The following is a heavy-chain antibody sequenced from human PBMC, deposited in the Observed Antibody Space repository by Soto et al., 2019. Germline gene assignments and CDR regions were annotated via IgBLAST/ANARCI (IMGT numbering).Heavy chain of an antibody. CDR2: IKSKTDGGTT. CDR1: GFTFSNAW. V-gene: IGHV3-15*01. J-gene: IGHJ1*01. CDR3: TTGAGKGCTNGVCRVRHKVAEYFQH. D-gene: IGHD2-8*01. Sequence: PGGSLRLSCAASGFTFSNAWMSWVRQAPGKGLEWVGRIKSKTDGGTTDYAAPVKGRFTISRDDSKNTLYLQMNSLKTEDTAVYYCTTGAGKGCTNGVCRVRHKVAEYFQHWGQGTLVTVSS.